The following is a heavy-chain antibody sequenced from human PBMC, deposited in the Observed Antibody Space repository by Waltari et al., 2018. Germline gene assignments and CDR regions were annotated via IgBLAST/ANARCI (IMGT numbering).Heavy chain of an antibody. J-gene: IGHJ4*02. CDR1: GGTFSSYA. CDR2: IIPIFGTA. D-gene: IGHD5-18*01. V-gene: IGHV1-69*13. CDR3: AREWGGGYSYGPFDY. Sequence: QVQLVQSGAEVRKPGSSVKVSCKASGGTFSSYAISWLRQAPGQGLEWMGRIIPIFGTANYAQKFQGRVTITADKATSTAYMELSSLRSEDTAVYYCAREWGGGYSYGPFDYWGQGTLVTVSS.